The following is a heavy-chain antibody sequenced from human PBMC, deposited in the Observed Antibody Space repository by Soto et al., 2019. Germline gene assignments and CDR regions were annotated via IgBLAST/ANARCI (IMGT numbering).Heavy chain of an antibody. V-gene: IGHV3-23*01. CDR1: GFTFSNFA. D-gene: IGHD3-10*02. Sequence: PGGSLRLSCAASGFTFSNFAMSWVRQAPGKGLEWVSGITGSDGRTFYADYVRGRFTISRDNSKNTVFLHMDSLKTEDTAIYYCVKDYPAFGVFRDSLFFDYWGQGALVTVSS. CDR2: ITGSDGRT. CDR3: VKDYPAFGVFRDSLFFDY. J-gene: IGHJ4*02.